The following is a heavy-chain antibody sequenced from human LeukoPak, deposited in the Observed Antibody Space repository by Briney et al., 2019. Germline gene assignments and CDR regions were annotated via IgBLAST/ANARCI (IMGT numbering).Heavy chain of an antibody. J-gene: IGHJ4*02. V-gene: IGHV4-38-2*02. CDR3: VRGGETYYYDSSGYYYGY. CDR1: GYPISSGYY. CDR2: IYHRGST. D-gene: IGHD3-22*01. Sequence: SETLSLTCTVSGYPISSGYYWGWIRQPPGKGLEWIGGIYHRGSTYYNPSLKSRVTISVDTSKNQFSLKLSSVTAADTAVYYCVRGGETYYYDSSGYYYGYWGQGTLVTVSS.